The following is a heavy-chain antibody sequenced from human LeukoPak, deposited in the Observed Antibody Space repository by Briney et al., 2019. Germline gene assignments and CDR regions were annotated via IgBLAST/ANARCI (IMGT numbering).Heavy chain of an antibody. D-gene: IGHD5-12*01. CDR2: IIPIFGTA. Sequence: ASVKVSCKASGGTFSSCAISWVRQAPGQGLEWMGGIIPIFGTANYAQKFQGRVTITADESTSTAYMELSSLRSEDTAVYYCAINSGYDEGIDYWGQGTLVTVSS. J-gene: IGHJ4*02. V-gene: IGHV1-69*13. CDR1: GGTFSSCA. CDR3: AINSGYDEGIDY.